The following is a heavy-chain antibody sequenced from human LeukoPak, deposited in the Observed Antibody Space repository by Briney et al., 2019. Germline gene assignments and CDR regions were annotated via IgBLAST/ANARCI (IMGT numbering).Heavy chain of an antibody. CDR2: IYYSGST. CDR1: GGSISSSSYY. Sequence: SETLSLTCTVSGGSISSSSYYWGWIRQPPGKGLEWIGSIYYSGSTYYNPSLKSRVTISVDTSKNQFSLKLSSVTAADTAVYYCARFGITGTGVDYWGQGTLVTVSS. V-gene: IGHV4-39*07. J-gene: IGHJ4*02. CDR3: ARFGITGTGVDY. D-gene: IGHD1-7*01.